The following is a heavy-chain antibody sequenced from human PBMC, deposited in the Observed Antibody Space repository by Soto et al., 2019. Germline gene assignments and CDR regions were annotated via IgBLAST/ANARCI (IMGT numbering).Heavy chain of an antibody. Sequence: QVRLVESGGGVVQPGRSLRLSCVASGFTFSDYGMHWVRHSPGKGLEWVAVISYHGNEYYSDSVKGRFTTSRDNYEKTLYLQMNSRRAEDTAVYYYAKRVVVVPATSHDDMDVWGQGTAVTVSS. CDR1: GFTFSDYG. V-gene: IGHV3-30*18. D-gene: IGHD2-2*01. CDR3: AKRVVVVPATSHDDMDV. CDR2: ISYHGNE. J-gene: IGHJ6*02.